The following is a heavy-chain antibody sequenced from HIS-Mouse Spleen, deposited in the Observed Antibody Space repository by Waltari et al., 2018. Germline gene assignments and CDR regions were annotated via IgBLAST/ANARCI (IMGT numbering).Heavy chain of an antibody. D-gene: IGHD6-13*01. CDR2: IYYSGGT. CDR1: GGSISSSSYY. CDR3: AREIPYSSSWYDWYFDL. J-gene: IGHJ2*01. V-gene: IGHV4-39*07. Sequence: QLQLQESGPGLVKPSETLSLTCTVSGGSISSSSYYWGWIRQPPGKGLEWLGSIYYSGGTYYNQSLKSRVTISVDTSKNQFSLKLSSVTAADTAVYYCAREIPYSSSWYDWYFDLWGRGTLVTVSS.